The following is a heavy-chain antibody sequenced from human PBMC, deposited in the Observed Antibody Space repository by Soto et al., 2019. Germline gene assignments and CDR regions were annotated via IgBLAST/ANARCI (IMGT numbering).Heavy chain of an antibody. CDR3: AKRFYREEDGYNFFDS. Sequence: EVHLLESGGGLVQPGGSLRLSCSASGFTFSNCAMSWVRQAPGKGLEWVSTISGRGGSTYYADSVKGRLTISRDNSKNTLLLQMNSLRAEDTAVYYCAKRFYREEDGYNFFDSWGQGTLVTVSS. J-gene: IGHJ4*02. CDR2: ISGRGGST. V-gene: IGHV3-23*01. CDR1: GFTFSNCA. D-gene: IGHD5-12*01.